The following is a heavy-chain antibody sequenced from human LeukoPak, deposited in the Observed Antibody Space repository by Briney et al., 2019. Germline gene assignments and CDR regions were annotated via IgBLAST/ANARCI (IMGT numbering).Heavy chain of an antibody. D-gene: IGHD3-16*01. J-gene: IGHJ6*02. CDR2: INHNGNVN. CDR1: GFTFSSYW. CDR3: ARGGGLDV. V-gene: IGHV3-7*03. Sequence: GGSLRLSCAASGFTFSSYWMNWARQAPGKGLEWVASINHNGNVNYYVDSVKGQFTISRDNAKNSLYLQMSNLRAEDTAVYFCARGGGLDVWGQGATVTVSS.